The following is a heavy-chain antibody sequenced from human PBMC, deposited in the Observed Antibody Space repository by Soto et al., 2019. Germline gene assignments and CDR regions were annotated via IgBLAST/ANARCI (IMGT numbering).Heavy chain of an antibody. V-gene: IGHV3-33*01. Sequence: GGSLRLSCAASGFTFSSYSMHWVRQAPGKGLEWVAVIWYDGSNKYYADSVKGRFTISRDNSRNTVYLQMNSLRAEDTAVYHCVRDLLGSGGHFGYWGQGTPVTVSS. D-gene: IGHD7-27*01. J-gene: IGHJ4*02. CDR3: VRDLLGSGGHFGY. CDR1: GFTFSSYS. CDR2: IWYDGSNK.